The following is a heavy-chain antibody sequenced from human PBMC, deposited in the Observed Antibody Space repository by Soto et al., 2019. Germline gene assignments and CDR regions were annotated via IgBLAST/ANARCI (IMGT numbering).Heavy chain of an antibody. CDR3: AREGYDFWARRYYGMDV. J-gene: IGHJ6*02. CDR2: ISSSSSTI. Sequence: EVQLMESGGGLVQPGGSLRLSCAASGFTFSSYSMNWVRQAPGKGLEWVSYISSSSSTIYYADSVKGRFTISRDNAKNSLYLQMNSLRDEDTAVYYCAREGYDFWARRYYGMDVWGQGTTVTVSS. D-gene: IGHD3-3*01. V-gene: IGHV3-48*02. CDR1: GFTFSSYS.